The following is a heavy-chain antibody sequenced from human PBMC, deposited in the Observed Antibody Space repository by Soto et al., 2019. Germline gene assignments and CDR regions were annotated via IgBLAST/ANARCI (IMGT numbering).Heavy chain of an antibody. D-gene: IGHD6-13*01. CDR2: IDTSGHST. V-gene: IGHV3-74*01. CDR3: AKDSWYFDL. Sequence: PGGSLRRSCEASGFVFTNFWMHWVRHVPGKGLVWVARIDTSGHSTNYAESVKGRFTISRDNAKNTVSLQMNSLRVEDTGVYYCAKDSWYFDLWSQGSQVTVYS. J-gene: IGHJ4*02. CDR1: GFVFTNFW.